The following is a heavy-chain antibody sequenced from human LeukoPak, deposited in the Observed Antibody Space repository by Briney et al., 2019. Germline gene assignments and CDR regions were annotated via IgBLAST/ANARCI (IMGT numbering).Heavy chain of an antibody. CDR2: ISSSSSYI. J-gene: IGHJ3*02. CDR1: GFTFSSYS. Sequence: GGSLRLSCAASGFTFSSYSMNWVRQAPGKGLEWVSSISSSSSYIYYADSVKGRFTISRDNAKNSLYLQMNSLRAEDTAVYYCASGFDYDILTGYHDAFDIWGQGTMVTVSS. D-gene: IGHD3-9*01. V-gene: IGHV3-21*01. CDR3: ASGFDYDILTGYHDAFDI.